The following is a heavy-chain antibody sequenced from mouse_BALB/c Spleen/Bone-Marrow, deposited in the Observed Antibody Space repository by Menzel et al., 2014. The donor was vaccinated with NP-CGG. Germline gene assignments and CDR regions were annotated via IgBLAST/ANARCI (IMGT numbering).Heavy chain of an antibody. Sequence: VQLQQSGPELVKPGASMKISCKASGYSFTGYTMNWVKQSHGKNLERIGLINPYNGGTSYNQKFKGKATLTVDKSSSTAYMELLSLTSEDSAVYYCARGGYDPAWFAYWGQGTLVTVSA. J-gene: IGHJ3*01. V-gene: IGHV1-26*01. D-gene: IGHD2-14*01. CDR1: GYSFTGYT. CDR3: ARGGYDPAWFAY. CDR2: INPYNGGT.